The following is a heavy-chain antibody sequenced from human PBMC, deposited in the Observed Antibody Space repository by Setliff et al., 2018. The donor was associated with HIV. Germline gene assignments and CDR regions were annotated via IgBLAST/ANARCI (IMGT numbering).Heavy chain of an antibody. D-gene: IGHD2-15*01. CDR3: ARASAATYCSGGACYLPDY. Sequence: GGSLRLSCSVSGFIFSSYWMNWVRQTPGKGLEWVAKIKQDGGETSYVDSVKGRFTVSRDNAKNSLYLQMNSLRAEDTATYYCARASAATYCSGGACYLPDYWGQGTLVTVSS. CDR2: IKQDGGET. V-gene: IGHV3-7*01. CDR1: GFIFSSYW. J-gene: IGHJ4*02.